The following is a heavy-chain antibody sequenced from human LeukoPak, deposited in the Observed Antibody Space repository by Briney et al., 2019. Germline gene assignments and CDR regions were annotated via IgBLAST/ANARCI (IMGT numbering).Heavy chain of an antibody. CDR3: ARQSTFRFERQNWFDP. CDR1: GGSISSSSYY. CDR2: IYYSGST. D-gene: IGHD2/OR15-2a*01. V-gene: IGHV4-39*01. J-gene: IGHJ5*02. Sequence: PSETLSLTCTVSGGSISSSSYYWGRIRQPPGKGLEWIGSIYYSGSTYYNPSLKSRVTISVDTSKNQFSLKLSSVTAADTAVYYCARQSTFRFERQNWFDPWGQGTLVTVSS.